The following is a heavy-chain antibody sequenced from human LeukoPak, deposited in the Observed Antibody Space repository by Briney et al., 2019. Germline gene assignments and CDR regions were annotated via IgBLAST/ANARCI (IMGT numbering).Heavy chain of an antibody. J-gene: IGHJ5*02. V-gene: IGHV1-2*02. D-gene: IGHD4-17*01. CDR1: GGTFSSYA. Sequence: ASVKVSCKASGGTFSSYAISWVRQAPGQGLEWMGCIYPNSGDTDYAQKFQGRVTLTRDASISTAYMELSRLKSDDTAVYYCARYDYVDYGFDPWGQGTLVTVSS. CDR3: ARYDYVDYGFDP. CDR2: IYPNSGDT.